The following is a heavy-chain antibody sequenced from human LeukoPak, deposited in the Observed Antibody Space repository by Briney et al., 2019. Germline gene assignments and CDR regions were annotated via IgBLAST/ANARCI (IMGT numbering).Heavy chain of an antibody. Sequence: SETLSLICTASGGSISNYYWNWIRQPPGRGLEWIGYIHASGSTNYNSSLKSRVTISVDTSKNLFSLRLRSVTAADTAVYYCAGGDIEWLRSPGTLYYIDHWGPGTLVTVSS. CDR3: AGGDIEWLRSPGTLYYIDH. CDR1: GGSISNYY. D-gene: IGHD5-12*01. J-gene: IGHJ4*02. CDR2: IHASGST. V-gene: IGHV4-59*01.